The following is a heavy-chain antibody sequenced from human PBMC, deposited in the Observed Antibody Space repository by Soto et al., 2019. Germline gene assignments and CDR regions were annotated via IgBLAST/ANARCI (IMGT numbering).Heavy chain of an antibody. CDR2: ISYDGSNK. D-gene: IGHD3-3*01. CDR3: AKEGIDYDFWSGYYIHYYYGMDV. V-gene: IGHV3-30*18. Sequence: GGSMRLSCASSGFTFSSYGMHWVRQAPGKGLEWVAVISYDGSNKYYADSVKGRFTISRDNSKNTLYLQMNSLRAEDTAVYYCAKEGIDYDFWSGYYIHYYYGMDVWGQGTTVTVSS. J-gene: IGHJ6*02. CDR1: GFTFSSYG.